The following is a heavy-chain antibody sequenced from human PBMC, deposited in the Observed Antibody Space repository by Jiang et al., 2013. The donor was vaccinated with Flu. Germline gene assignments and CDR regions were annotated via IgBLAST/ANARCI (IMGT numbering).Heavy chain of an antibody. J-gene: IGHJ4*02. CDR3: ARGVWGVATPLYYFDY. Sequence: KPSETLSLTCAVYGGSFSGYYWSWIRQPPGRAGVDWEINHSGSTNYNPSLKSRVTISVDTSKNQFSLKLSSVTAADTAVYYCARGVWGVATPLYYFDYWGQGTLVTVSS. CDR1: GGSFSGYY. V-gene: IGHV4-34*01. D-gene: IGHD3-16*01. CDR2: INHSGST.